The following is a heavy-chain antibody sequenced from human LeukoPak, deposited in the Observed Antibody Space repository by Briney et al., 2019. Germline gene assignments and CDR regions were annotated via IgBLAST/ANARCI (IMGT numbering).Heavy chain of an antibody. CDR1: GGSISTYY. D-gene: IGHD2-2*01. J-gene: IGHJ4*02. V-gene: IGHV4-4*09. CDR2: IYASGSA. CDR3: ARHARFCTSTSCYDY. Sequence: PSETLSLTCTVSGGSISTYYWSWFRQPPGKGLEWIGYIYASGSANYNPSLKSRVTISVDTSKSQFSLKLTSVTAADTAVYYCARHARFCTSTSCYDYWAREPWSPSPQ.